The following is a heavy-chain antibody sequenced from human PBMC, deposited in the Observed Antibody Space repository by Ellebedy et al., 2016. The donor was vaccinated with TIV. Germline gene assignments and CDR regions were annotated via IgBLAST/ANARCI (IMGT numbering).Heavy chain of an antibody. Sequence: PGGSLRLSCAASGFTFSSYWMHWVRQAPGKGLVWVSRINSDGSNTNYADSVKGRFTISRDNAKDTLYLQMNSLRAEDTAVYYCARDLISYCGGDCPMDVWGQGTTVAVSS. V-gene: IGHV3-74*01. CDR3: ARDLISYCGGDCPMDV. CDR2: INSDGSNT. CDR1: GFTFSSYW. D-gene: IGHD2-21*02. J-gene: IGHJ6*02.